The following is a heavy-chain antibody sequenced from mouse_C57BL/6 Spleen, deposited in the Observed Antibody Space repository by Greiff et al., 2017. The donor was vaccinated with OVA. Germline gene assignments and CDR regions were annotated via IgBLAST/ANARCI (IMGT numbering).Heavy chain of an antibody. Sequence: QVQLQQPGAELVKPGASVKLSCKASGYTFTSYWMHWVKQRPGQGLEWIGMIHPNSGSTNYNEKFKDKATLTVDKSSSTAYMQLSSLTSEDSAVYYCAKDYDVDWYFDVWGTGTTVTVSS. CDR2: IHPNSGST. J-gene: IGHJ1*03. CDR1: GYTFTSYW. V-gene: IGHV1-64*01. D-gene: IGHD2-4*01. CDR3: AKDYDVDWYFDV.